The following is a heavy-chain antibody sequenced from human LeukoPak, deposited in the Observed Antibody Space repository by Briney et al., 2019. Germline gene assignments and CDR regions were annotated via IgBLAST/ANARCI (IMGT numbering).Heavy chain of an antibody. Sequence: PSETLSLTCTVSGASISSYYWSWIRQPPGKGLELIGYIYYSGSTNYSPSLQSRVTISVDTSRNQFSLKLTSVTAADTAVYYCARDGTSGYFPWYFDLWGRGTLVTVSS. CDR3: ARDGTSGYFPWYFDL. CDR1: GASISSYY. J-gene: IGHJ2*01. D-gene: IGHD3-22*01. CDR2: IYYSGST. V-gene: IGHV4-59*01.